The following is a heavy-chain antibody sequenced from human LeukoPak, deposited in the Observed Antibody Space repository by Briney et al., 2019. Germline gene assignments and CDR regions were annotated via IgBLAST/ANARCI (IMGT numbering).Heavy chain of an antibody. CDR3: TTVPYYYGSGSYYMFDY. CDR1: GFTFSSYA. CDR2: ISYDGSNK. D-gene: IGHD3-10*01. J-gene: IGHJ4*02. V-gene: IGHV3-30*04. Sequence: GGSLRLSCAASGFTFSSYAMHWVRQAPGKGLEWVAVISYDGSNKYYADSVKGRFTNSRDNSKNTLYLQMNSLKTEDTAVYYCTTVPYYYGSGSYYMFDYWGQGTLVTVSS.